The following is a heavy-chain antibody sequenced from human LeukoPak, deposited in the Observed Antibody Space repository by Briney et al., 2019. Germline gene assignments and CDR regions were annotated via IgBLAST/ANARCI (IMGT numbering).Heavy chain of an antibody. CDR1: GFTFSSYW. Sequence: PGGSLRLSCAASGFTFSSYWMHWVRQAPGKGLVWVSRINSDGSSTSYADSVKGRFTISRDNAKNTLYLQMNSLRAEDTAVYCCARDRFGAYWYFDLWGRGTLVTVSS. V-gene: IGHV3-74*01. CDR2: INSDGSST. J-gene: IGHJ2*01. CDR3: ARDRFGAYWYFDL. D-gene: IGHD3-16*01.